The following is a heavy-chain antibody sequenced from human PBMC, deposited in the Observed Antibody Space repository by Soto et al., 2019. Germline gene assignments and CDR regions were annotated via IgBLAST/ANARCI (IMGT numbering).Heavy chain of an antibody. CDR1: GYTFTSYG. V-gene: IGHV1-18*01. CDR3: PRDATYYYGSGSENRFVP. D-gene: IGHD3-10*01. J-gene: IGHJ5*02. Sequence: QVQLVQSGAEVKKPGASVKVSCKASGYTFTSYGISWVRQAPGQGLEWMGWISAYNGNTNYAQKQQGTVTMTTDTTTSTAYMELRSPRCGDTAVYYCPRDATYYYGSGSENRFVPGGQGTLVTVSS. CDR2: ISAYNGNT.